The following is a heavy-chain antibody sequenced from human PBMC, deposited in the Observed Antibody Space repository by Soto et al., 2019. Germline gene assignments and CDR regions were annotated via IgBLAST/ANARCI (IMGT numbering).Heavy chain of an antibody. CDR3: ARNRDCTNGVCYTLGMDV. CDR1: GFTFSSYA. CDR2: ISYDGSNK. D-gene: IGHD2-8*01. J-gene: IGHJ6*02. Sequence: PVGSLRLSCAASGFTFSSYAMHWVRQAPGKGLEWVAVISYDGSNKYYADSVKGRFTISRDNSKNTLYLQMNSLRAEDTAVYYCARNRDCTNGVCYTLGMDVWGQGTTVTAP. V-gene: IGHV3-30-3*01.